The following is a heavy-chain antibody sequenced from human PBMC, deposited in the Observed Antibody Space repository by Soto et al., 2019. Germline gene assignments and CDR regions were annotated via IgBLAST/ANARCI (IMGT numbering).Heavy chain of an antibody. CDR2: INHSGST. Sequence: PSETLSLTCAVYGGSFSGYYWSWIRQPPGKGLEWIGEINHSGSTNYNPSLKSRVTISVDTSKNQFSLKLSSVTAADTAVYYCARGRGDIVVVPAASAFDIWGQGTMVTVSS. CDR1: GGSFSGYY. D-gene: IGHD2-2*01. J-gene: IGHJ3*02. CDR3: ARGRGDIVVVPAASAFDI. V-gene: IGHV4-34*01.